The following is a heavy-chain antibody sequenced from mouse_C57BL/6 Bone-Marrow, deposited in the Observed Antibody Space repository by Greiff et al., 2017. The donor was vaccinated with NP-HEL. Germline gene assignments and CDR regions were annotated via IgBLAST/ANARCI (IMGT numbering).Heavy chain of an antibody. D-gene: IGHD4-1*01. V-gene: IGHV7-1*01. CDR3: ARDAGTGMFAY. CDR1: GFTFSDFY. Sequence: EVQLVESGGGLVQSGRSLRLSCATSGFTFSDFYMEWVRQAPGKGLEWIAASRNKANDYTTEYSASVKGRFIVSRDTSQSILYLQMNALRAEDTAIYYCARDAGTGMFAYWGQGTLVTVSA. CDR2: SRNKANDYTT. J-gene: IGHJ3*01.